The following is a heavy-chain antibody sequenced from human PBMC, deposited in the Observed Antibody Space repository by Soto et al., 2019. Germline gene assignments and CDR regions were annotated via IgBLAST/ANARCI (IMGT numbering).Heavy chain of an antibody. CDR1: GFTFSSYG. CDR3: ARDPYDSSGYLDY. Sequence: GALRLSCAASGFTFSSYGMHWVRQAPGKGLEWVAVIWYDGSNKYYADSVKGRFTISRDNSKNTLYLQMNSLRAEDTAVYYCARDPYDSSGYLDYWGQGTLVTVSS. J-gene: IGHJ4*02. D-gene: IGHD3-22*01. V-gene: IGHV3-33*01. CDR2: IWYDGSNK.